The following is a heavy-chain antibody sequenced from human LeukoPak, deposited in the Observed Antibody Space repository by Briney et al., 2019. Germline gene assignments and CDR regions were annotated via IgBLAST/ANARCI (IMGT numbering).Heavy chain of an antibody. V-gene: IGHV3-7*01. CDR2: IKQDGSEK. CDR3: ATANWNYYYYYMDV. J-gene: IGHJ6*03. CDR1: GFTFSSYW. D-gene: IGHD1-1*01. Sequence: GGPPRLSCAASGFTFSSYWMSWVRQAPGKGLEWVANIKQDGSEKYYVDSVKGRFTISRDNAKNSLYLQMNSLRAEDTAVYYCATANWNYYYYYMDVWGKGTTVTVSS.